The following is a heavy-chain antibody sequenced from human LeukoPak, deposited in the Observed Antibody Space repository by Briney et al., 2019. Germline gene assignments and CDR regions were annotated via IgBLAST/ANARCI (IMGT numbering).Heavy chain of an antibody. CDR3: AKGGRGSGSYNYFDK. Sequence: GGSLRLSCAATGFTYSSYAMNWVRQAPGKRLEWVPGISGSGGNTYYADSVKGRFTISRDNSKNMLYLEMNSLRTEDTAVYYCAKGGRGSGSYNYFDKWGQGTLVTVSS. V-gene: IGHV3-23*01. CDR1: GFTYSSYA. D-gene: IGHD3-10*01. CDR2: ISGSGGNT. J-gene: IGHJ4*02.